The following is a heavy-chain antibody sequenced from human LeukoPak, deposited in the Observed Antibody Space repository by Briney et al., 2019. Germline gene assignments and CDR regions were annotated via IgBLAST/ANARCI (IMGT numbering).Heavy chain of an antibody. D-gene: IGHD4/OR15-4a*01. J-gene: IGHJ6*03. V-gene: IGHV4-59*11. CDR2: MYYSGRT. CDR3: ARVNMVRLGTIYYMDV. CDR1: GVSIRSHH. Sequence: PSETLSLTCTVSGVSIRSHHWSWIRQSPGKGLEWLGYMYYSGRTNSNPSLESRVTISVDTSMNQISLKLSSVTAADTAVDYCARVNMVRLGTIYYMDVWGKGTTVTVSS.